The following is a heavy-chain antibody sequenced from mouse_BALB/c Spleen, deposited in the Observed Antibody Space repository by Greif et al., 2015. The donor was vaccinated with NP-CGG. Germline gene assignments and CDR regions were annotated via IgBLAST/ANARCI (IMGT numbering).Heavy chain of an antibody. CDR1: GYAFTSYN. D-gene: IGHD2-1*01. V-gene: IGHV1S135*01. Sequence: VQLKESGPELVKPGASVKVSCKASGYAFTSYNMYWVKQSHGKSLEWIGYIDPYNGGTSYNQKFKGKATLTVDKSSSTAYMHLNSLTSEDSAVYYCARVYYGNYFWYFDVWGAGTTVTVSS. CDR2: IDPYNGGT. J-gene: IGHJ1*01. CDR3: ARVYYGNYFWYFDV.